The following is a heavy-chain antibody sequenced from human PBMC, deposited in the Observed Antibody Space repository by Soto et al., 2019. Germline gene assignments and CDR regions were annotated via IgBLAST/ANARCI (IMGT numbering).Heavy chain of an antibody. V-gene: IGHV3-30-3*01. CDR2: TSNDGSNT. Sequence: QVQLVESGGGVVKPGRSLRLSCAASAFTLSKFVMHWVRQAPGKGLEWVAVTSNDGSNTYYADSVKGRFTISRDNSKNTLYLQMNSLRTEDTAVYYCARGNMDVWGQGTTVTVSS. D-gene: IGHD1-1*01. J-gene: IGHJ6*02. CDR1: AFTLSKFV. CDR3: ARGNMDV.